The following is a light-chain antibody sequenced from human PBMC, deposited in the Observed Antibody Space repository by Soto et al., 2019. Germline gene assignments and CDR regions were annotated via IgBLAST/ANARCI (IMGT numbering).Light chain of an antibody. J-gene: IGKJ4*01. Sequence: EIGMTQSPATLSVSQGERATLSCRASQSVRTNLAWYQQKPGQAPRLLIYGASSRATGIPDRFSGRGSGTDFTLTISRLEPEDFAVYYWQQYGSSPSFGGGSKVDIK. CDR1: QSVRTN. CDR3: QQYGSSPS. V-gene: IGKV3-20*01. CDR2: GAS.